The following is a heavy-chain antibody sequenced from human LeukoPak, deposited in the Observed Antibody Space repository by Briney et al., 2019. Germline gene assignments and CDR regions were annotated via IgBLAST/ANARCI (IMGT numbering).Heavy chain of an antibody. J-gene: IGHJ5*02. Sequence: GGFLRLSCAASGFTFSSYAMSWVRQAPGKGLEWVSTISGSGGGTYYADSVKGRFTISRDNSKNTLYLQMNSLRAEDTAMYYCARGLVGGASNWFDPWGQGTLVTVSS. V-gene: IGHV3-23*01. D-gene: IGHD1-26*01. CDR1: GFTFSSYA. CDR3: ARGLVGGASNWFDP. CDR2: ISGSGGGT.